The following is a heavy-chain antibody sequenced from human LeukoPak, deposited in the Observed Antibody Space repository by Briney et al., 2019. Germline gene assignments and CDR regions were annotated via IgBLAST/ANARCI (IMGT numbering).Heavy chain of an antibody. CDR3: ARHDRSGWYLDY. D-gene: IGHD6-19*01. Sequence: SETLSLTCTVSGGSISSDGYYWSWIRQHPGKGLEWIGYIYYSGSTYYNPSLKSRVTISVDTSKNQFSLKLRSVTAADTAVYHCARHDRSGWYLDYWGQGSLVTVSS. J-gene: IGHJ4*02. CDR2: IYYSGST. CDR1: GGSISSDGYY. V-gene: IGHV4-31*03.